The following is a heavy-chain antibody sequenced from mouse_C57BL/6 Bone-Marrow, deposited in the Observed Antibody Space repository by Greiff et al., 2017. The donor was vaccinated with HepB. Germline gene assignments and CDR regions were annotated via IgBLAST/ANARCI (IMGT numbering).Heavy chain of an antibody. J-gene: IGHJ4*01. Sequence: VQLVESGAELVRPGTSVKVSCKASGYAFTNYLIEWVKQRPGQGLEWIGVINPGSGGTNYNEKFKGKATLTADKSSSTAYMQLSSLTSEDSAVYFCARRRYDYDPGGYAMDYWGQGTSVTVSS. V-gene: IGHV1-54*01. CDR2: INPGSGGT. D-gene: IGHD2-4*01. CDR1: GYAFTNYL. CDR3: ARRRYDYDPGGYAMDY.